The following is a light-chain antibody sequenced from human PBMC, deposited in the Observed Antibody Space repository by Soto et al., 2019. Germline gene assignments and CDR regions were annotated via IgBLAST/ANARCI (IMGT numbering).Light chain of an antibody. V-gene: IGKV3-20*01. Sequence: EIVLTQSPGTLSLSPGERATLSCRASQSVSSNYLAWYQQKPGQAPRLLIYDASSRAAGIPDRFSGSGSGTDFTLTISRLEPEDFAVYYCQQYSSSPRTFGQGTKVDFK. CDR3: QQYSSSPRT. J-gene: IGKJ1*01. CDR2: DAS. CDR1: QSVSSNY.